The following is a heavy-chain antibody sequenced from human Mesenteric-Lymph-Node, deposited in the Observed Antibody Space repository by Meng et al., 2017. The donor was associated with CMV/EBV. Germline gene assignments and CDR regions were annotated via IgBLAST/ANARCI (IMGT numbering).Heavy chain of an antibody. J-gene: IGHJ4*02. CDR3: ARVRDLFRYFDY. Sequence: LRLSCTVSGGSISDDDYYWTWIRQPPGKGLEWIGYIYYSGSTYYNPSLKSRVTLSVDTSKNQFSLKLNSVTAADTAVYYCARVRDLFRYFDYWGQGTLVTVSS. V-gene: IGHV4-30-4*08. CDR2: IYYSGST. CDR1: GGSISDDDYY.